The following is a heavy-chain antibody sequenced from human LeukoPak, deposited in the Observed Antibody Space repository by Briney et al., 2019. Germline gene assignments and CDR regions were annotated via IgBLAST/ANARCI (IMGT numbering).Heavy chain of an antibody. J-gene: IGHJ4*02. D-gene: IGHD1-26*01. CDR3: ASSKWELLEYFDY. CDR2: IKQDGSEK. V-gene: IGHV3-7*01. CDR1: GFTFSSYW. Sequence: GGSLRLSCAASGFTFSSYWMSWVRQAPGKGLEWVANIKQDGSEKYYVDSVMGRFTISRDNAKNSLYLQMNSLRAEDTAVYYCASSKWELLEYFDYWGQGTLVTVSS.